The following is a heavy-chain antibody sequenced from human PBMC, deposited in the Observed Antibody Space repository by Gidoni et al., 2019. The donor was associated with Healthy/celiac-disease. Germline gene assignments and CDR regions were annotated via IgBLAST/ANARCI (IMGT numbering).Heavy chain of an antibody. CDR3: ARASGKYSDFDY. Sequence: EVQLLASGRGLVQPGGSLSLSCSSSGFTFRSYEMNWVRQAPGKGLEWVSYISSGGSTIYYADSVKGRFTISRDNAKNSLYLQMNSLRAEDTAVYYCARASGKYSDFDYWGQGTLVTVSS. D-gene: IGHD6-6*01. V-gene: IGHV3-48*03. J-gene: IGHJ4*02. CDR1: GFTFRSYE. CDR2: ISSGGSTI.